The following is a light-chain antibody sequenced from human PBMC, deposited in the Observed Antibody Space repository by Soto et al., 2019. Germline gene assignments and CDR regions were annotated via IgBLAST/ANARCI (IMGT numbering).Light chain of an antibody. J-gene: IGLJ2*01. CDR1: SSDVGGYNL. CDR2: EGS. Sequence: QSVLTQPASVSGSPGQSITISCTGTSSDVGGYNLVSWYQQHPGKAPKLMIYEGSKRPSWVSNRFSGSKSGNTASLTISGLQAEDEADYYCSSYAGTTTHVVFGGGTKVTVL. CDR3: SSYAGTTTHVV. V-gene: IGLV2-23*01.